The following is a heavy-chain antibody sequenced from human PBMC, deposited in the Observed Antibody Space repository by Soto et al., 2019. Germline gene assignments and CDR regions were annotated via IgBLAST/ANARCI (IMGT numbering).Heavy chain of an antibody. J-gene: IGHJ4*02. Sequence: QVQLQESGPGLVKPSQTLSLTCTVSGGSISSGNYYWSWIRQHPGKGLEWLGYISDSGTTYYNPSLRGRVTISVDTSKNPFSLKVRSVTAADTAVYYCARGDNDTSGYPVTFDYWGQGTLVTVSS. CDR1: GGSISSGNYY. V-gene: IGHV4-31*03. D-gene: IGHD3-22*01. CDR2: ISDSGTT. CDR3: ARGDNDTSGYPVTFDY.